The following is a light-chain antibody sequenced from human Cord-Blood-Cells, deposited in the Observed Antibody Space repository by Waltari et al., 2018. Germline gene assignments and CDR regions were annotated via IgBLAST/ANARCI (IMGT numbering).Light chain of an antibody. Sequence: DIVMTQSPLSLPVTPGEPASISCRSSQSLLHSNGYNYLDWYLQKPGQSPQLLIYLGSNRASGVPDMFSGSGSGTDFTLKISRVEAEDVGVYYCMQALQTPLTFGGWTKVEIK. CDR1: QSLLHSNGYNY. J-gene: IGKJ4*01. V-gene: IGKV2-28*01. CDR3: MQALQTPLT. CDR2: LGS.